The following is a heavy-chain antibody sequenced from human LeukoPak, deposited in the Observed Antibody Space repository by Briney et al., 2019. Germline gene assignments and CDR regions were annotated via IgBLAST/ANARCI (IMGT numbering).Heavy chain of an antibody. CDR3: ARDKQVGATYFDY. V-gene: IGHV3-7*01. CDR1: GFTFSDYY. CDR2: IKQDGREI. Sequence: PGGSLRLSCAASGFTFSDYYMSWVRQAPGKGLEWVANIKQDGREIYYVDSVKGRFTISRDNAKNSLYLQMNSLRAEDTAVYYCARDKQVGATYFDYWGQGTLVTVSS. J-gene: IGHJ4*02. D-gene: IGHD1-26*01.